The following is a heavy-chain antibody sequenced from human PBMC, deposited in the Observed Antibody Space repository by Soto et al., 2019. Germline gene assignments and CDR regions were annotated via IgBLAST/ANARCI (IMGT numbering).Heavy chain of an antibody. J-gene: IGHJ6*02. CDR2: MNPNSGNT. CDR3: ATRRYSSSWYYYYYYGMDV. Sequence: QVQLVQSGAEVKKPGASVKVSCKASGYTFTSYDINWVRQATGQGLEWMGWMNPNSGNTGYAQKFQGRVTMTRNTSTSTAYMKATSLRARDTGVYYCATRRYSSSWYYYYYYGMDVWGQGTTVTVSS. D-gene: IGHD6-13*01. CDR1: GYTFTSYD. V-gene: IGHV1-8*01.